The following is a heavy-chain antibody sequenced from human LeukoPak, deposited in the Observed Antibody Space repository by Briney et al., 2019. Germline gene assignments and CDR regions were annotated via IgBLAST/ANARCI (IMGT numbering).Heavy chain of an antibody. CDR1: GFTFRSYG. Sequence: GGSLRLSCAASGFTFRSYGMHWVRQAPGKGLECVALISDDGSKKYYADSVKGRFTISRDNAKNTLYLQMNSLRAEDTAFYYCARDVSSACYFEYWGQGTLVTVSS. CDR3: ARDVSSACYFEY. CDR2: ISDDGSKK. V-gene: IGHV3-30*04. J-gene: IGHJ4*02. D-gene: IGHD3-22*01.